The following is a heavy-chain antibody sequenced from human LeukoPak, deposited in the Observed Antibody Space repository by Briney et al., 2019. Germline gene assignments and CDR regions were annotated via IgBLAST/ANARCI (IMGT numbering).Heavy chain of an antibody. J-gene: IGHJ4*02. Sequence: SETLSLTCTVSGGSISSYYWSWIRQPPGKGLEWLGYIYYSGSTNYNPSLKSRVTISVDTSKNQFSLKLSSVTAADTAVYYCARHAGWAHYDAWGFVFGYWGQGTLVTVSS. CDR3: ARHAGWAHYDAWGFVFGY. V-gene: IGHV4-59*01. CDR2: IYYSGST. D-gene: IGHD3-22*01. CDR1: GGSISSYY.